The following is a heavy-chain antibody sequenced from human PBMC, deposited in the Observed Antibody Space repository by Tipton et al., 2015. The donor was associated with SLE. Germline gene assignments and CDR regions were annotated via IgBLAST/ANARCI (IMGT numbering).Heavy chain of an antibody. D-gene: IGHD2-2*02. Sequence: TLSLTCTVSGGSISSGSYYWSWIRQPAGKGLEWIGYIYTSGSTNYNPSLKSRVTISVDTSKNQFSLKLSSVTAADTAVYYCARGRGCSTSCYTSYGMDVWGQGTTVTVSS. CDR2: IYTSGST. J-gene: IGHJ6*02. CDR3: ARGRGCSTSCYTSYGMDV. V-gene: IGHV4-61*09. CDR1: GGSISSGSYY.